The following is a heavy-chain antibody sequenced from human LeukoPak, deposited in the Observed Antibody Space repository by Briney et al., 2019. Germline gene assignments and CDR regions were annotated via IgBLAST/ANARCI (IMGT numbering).Heavy chain of an antibody. V-gene: IGHV7-4-1*02. CDR3: ARGECSGGSCYPEYFQH. CDR2: INTNTGNP. D-gene: IGHD2-15*01. J-gene: IGHJ1*01. CDR1: GYTFTNYA. Sequence: ASVKVSCKASGYTFTNYAMHWVRQAPGQRLEWMGWINTNTGNPTYAQGFTGRFVFSLDTSVSTAYLQISSLKAEDTAVYYCARGECSGGSCYPEYFQHWGQGTLVTVSS.